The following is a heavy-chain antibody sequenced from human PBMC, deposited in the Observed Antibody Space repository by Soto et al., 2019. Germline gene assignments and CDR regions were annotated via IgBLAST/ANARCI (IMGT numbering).Heavy chain of an antibody. Sequence: PGKGLEWIGYIYYSESTNYNPSLKSRVTISVDTSKNQFSLKLSSVTAADTAVYYCASLLPRIKIVATTYYFDYWCPAIPVT. V-gene: IGHV4-59*01. CDR3: ASLLPRIKIVATTYYFDY. J-gene: IGHJ4*02. CDR2: IYYSEST. D-gene: IGHD5-12*01.